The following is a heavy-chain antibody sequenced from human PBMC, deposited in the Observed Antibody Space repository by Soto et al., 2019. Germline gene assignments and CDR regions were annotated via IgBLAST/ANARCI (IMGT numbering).Heavy chain of an antibody. CDR1: GGSISSSNW. CDR2: IYHSGST. D-gene: IGHD3-9*01. V-gene: IGHV4-4*02. J-gene: IGHJ4*02. Sequence: QVQLQESGPGLVKPSGTLSLTCAVSGGSISSSNWWSWVRQPPGKGLEWIGEIYHSGSTNYNPSLKRRVTISVDKSKNQFSLKLSSVTAADTAVYYCATGRNYDILTGYSGNDYWGQGTLVTVSS. CDR3: ATGRNYDILTGYSGNDY.